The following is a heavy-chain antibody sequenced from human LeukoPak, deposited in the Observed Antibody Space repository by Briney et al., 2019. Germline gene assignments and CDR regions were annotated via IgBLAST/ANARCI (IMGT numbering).Heavy chain of an antibody. Sequence: ASVKVSCKASGYTFTGYYMHWVRQAPGQGLEWMGWINAGNGNTKYSQKFQGRVTITRDTSASTAYMELSSLRSEDTAVYYCARDYDILTGYYTFIPWGQGTLVTVSS. CDR1: GYTFTGYY. J-gene: IGHJ5*02. V-gene: IGHV1-3*01. CDR3: ARDYDILTGYYTFIP. D-gene: IGHD3-9*01. CDR2: INAGNGNT.